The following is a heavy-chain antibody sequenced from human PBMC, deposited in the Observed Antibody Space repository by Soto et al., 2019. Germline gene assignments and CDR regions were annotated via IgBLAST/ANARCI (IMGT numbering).Heavy chain of an antibody. CDR2: ISYDGSNK. CDR3: ARDPEWLIFVGPTYGMDV. J-gene: IGHJ6*02. Sequence: QVQLVESGGGVVQPGRSLRLSCAASGFTFSSYAMHWVRQAPGKGLEWVAVISYDGSNKYYADSVKGRFTISRDNSKNTLYLQMNSLRAEDTAVYYCARDPEWLIFVGPTYGMDVWGQGTTVTVSS. D-gene: IGHD3-3*01. V-gene: IGHV3-30-3*01. CDR1: GFTFSSYA.